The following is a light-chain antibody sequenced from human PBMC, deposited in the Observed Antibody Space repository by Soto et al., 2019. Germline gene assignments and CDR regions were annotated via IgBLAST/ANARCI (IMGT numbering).Light chain of an antibody. CDR2: WAS. CDR1: QTLLFTSTNKNS. CDR3: QQYHTTPNT. V-gene: IGKV4-1*01. Sequence: DVVMTQSPATLAVSLGERAAINCKSSQTLLFTSTNKNSLAWYQQKPGQPPKLLIYWASTRESGDPDRFSGSGSGRNFTLTISSLQAEDVAVYYCQQYHTTPNTFGQGTKLEIK. J-gene: IGKJ2*01.